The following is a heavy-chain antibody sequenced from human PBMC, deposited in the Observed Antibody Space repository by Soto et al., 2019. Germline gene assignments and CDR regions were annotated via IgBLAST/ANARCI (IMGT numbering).Heavy chain of an antibody. Sequence: EVQLVESGGGLVKPGGSLRLSCVASGFTFSRYSINWFRQAAGKGLEWVASISSAGNTKSYANSVKGRFTISRDNAENSLYLEMNSLRPEDTAVYYCARVAYWCQGAQVTVSS. J-gene: IGHJ4*02. CDR1: GFTFSRYS. CDR3: ARVAY. CDR2: ISSAGNTK. V-gene: IGHV3-21*06.